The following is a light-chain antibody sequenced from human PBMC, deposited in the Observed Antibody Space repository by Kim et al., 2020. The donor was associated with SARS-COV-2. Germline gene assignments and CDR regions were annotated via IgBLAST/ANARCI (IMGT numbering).Light chain of an antibody. CDR1: LSIGSN. CDR2: GAS. V-gene: IGKV3-15*01. CDR3: QQYNNWPS. Sequence: EIVMTQSPATLSVSPGERATLSCRASLSIGSNLAWYQQKPGQSPRLLIYGASTRATGIPARFSGSGSGTEFTLTISSLQSEDFATYHCQQYNNWPSFGQGTKVDIK. J-gene: IGKJ1*01.